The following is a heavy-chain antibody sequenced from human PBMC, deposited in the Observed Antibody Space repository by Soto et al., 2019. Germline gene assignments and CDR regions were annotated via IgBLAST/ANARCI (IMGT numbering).Heavy chain of an antibody. D-gene: IGHD6-19*01. CDR1: GFTFSDYG. CDR2: VSHDGRNT. Sequence: VQLVESGGGMVQPGRSLRLSCAASGFTFSDYGMHWVRQAPGKGLEWVAVVSHDGRNTHYADSVKGRFTISRDSSKNTVSLEMTSLRAEDTAVYYCAKGGRQWLVTSDFNYWGQGSLVSVSS. V-gene: IGHV3-30*18. CDR3: AKGGRQWLVTSDFNY. J-gene: IGHJ4*02.